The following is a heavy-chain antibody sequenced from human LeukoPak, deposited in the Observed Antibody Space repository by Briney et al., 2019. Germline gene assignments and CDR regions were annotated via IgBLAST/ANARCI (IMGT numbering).Heavy chain of an antibody. Sequence: SETLSLTCTVSGGSISSGDYYWSWIRQPPGKGLEWIGYIYYSGSTNYNPSLKSRVTISVDTSKNQFSLKLSSVTAADTAVYYCARAGVMPLYYYGSGGSLNFDYWGQGTLVTVSS. CDR1: GGSISSGDYY. J-gene: IGHJ4*02. V-gene: IGHV4-61*08. D-gene: IGHD3-10*01. CDR3: ARAGVMPLYYYGSGGSLNFDY. CDR2: IYYSGST.